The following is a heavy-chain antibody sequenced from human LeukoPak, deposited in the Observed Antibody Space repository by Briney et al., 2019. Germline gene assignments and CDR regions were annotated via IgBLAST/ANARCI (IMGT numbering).Heavy chain of an antibody. V-gene: IGHV1-2*06. Sequence: ASVKVSCKASGYTFTGYYMHWVRQAPGQGLEWMGRINPNSGGTNYAQKFQGRVTMTRGTSISTAYMELSSLRSEDTAVYYCAREHQGNGDYATYNWFDPWGQGTLVTVSS. CDR1: GYTFTGYY. CDR2: INPNSGGT. D-gene: IGHD4-17*01. CDR3: AREHQGNGDYATYNWFDP. J-gene: IGHJ5*02.